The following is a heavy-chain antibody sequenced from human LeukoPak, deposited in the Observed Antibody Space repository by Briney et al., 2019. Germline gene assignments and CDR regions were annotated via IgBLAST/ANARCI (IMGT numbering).Heavy chain of an antibody. D-gene: IGHD2/OR15-2a*01. Sequence: GGSLRLSCAASGFTFSNAWMSWVRQAPGKGLEWVGCIKSKTDGGTTDYAVTVKGRFTISRDDSKNTLYLQMNSLKTEDTAVYYCTTDRTTPFDYWGQGTLVTVSS. CDR1: GFTFSNAW. CDR3: TTDRTTPFDY. CDR2: IKSKTDGGTT. V-gene: IGHV3-15*01. J-gene: IGHJ4*02.